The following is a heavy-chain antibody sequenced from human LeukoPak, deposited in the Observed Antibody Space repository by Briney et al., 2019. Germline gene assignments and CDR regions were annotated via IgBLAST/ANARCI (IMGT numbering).Heavy chain of an antibody. CDR1: GYTFTGYY. V-gene: IGHV1-2*02. CDR3: ASSKGDGSGYSVSEDAFDI. J-gene: IGHJ3*02. D-gene: IGHD3-22*01. CDR2: INPNSGGT. Sequence: ASVKVSCKASGYTFTGYYMHWVRQAPGQGLEWMGWINPNSGGTNYAQKFQGRVTMTRDTSISTAYMELSRLRSDDTAVYYCASSKGDGSGYSVSEDAFDIWGQGTMVTVSS.